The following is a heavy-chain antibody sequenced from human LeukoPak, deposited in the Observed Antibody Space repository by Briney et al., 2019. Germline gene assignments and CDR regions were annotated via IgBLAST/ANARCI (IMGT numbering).Heavy chain of an antibody. CDR1: GFTFSSYG. J-gene: IGHJ6*02. Sequence: GGSLRLSCAASGFTFSSYGMHWVRQAPGKGLEWVAVIWYDGSNKYYADSVKGRFTISRDNSKNTLYLQMNSLRAEDTAVYYYARAFYQNGMDVWGQGTTVTVSS. D-gene: IGHD2-2*01. CDR3: ARAFYQNGMDV. CDR2: IWYDGSNK. V-gene: IGHV3-33*01.